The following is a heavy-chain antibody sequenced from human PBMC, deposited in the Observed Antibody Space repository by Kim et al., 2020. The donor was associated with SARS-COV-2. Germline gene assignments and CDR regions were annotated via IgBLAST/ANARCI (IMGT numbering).Heavy chain of an antibody. CDR2: ISGSGGST. V-gene: IGHV3-23*01. CDR1: GFTFSSYA. CDR3: AKPKYDFWNPDGYYGMDV. Sequence: GGSLRLSCAASGFTFSSYAMSWVRQAPGKGLEWVSAISGSGGSTYYADSVKGRFTISRDNSKNTLYLQMNSLRAEDTAVYYCAKPKYDFWNPDGYYGMDVWGQGTTVTVSS. D-gene: IGHD3-3*01. J-gene: IGHJ6*02.